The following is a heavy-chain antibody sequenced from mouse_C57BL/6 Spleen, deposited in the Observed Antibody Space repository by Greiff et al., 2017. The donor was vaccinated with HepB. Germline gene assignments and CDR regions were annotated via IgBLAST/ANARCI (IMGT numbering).Heavy chain of an antibody. Sequence: VQGVESGAELVKPGASVKLSCKASGYTFTEYTIHWVKQRSGQGLEWIGWFYPGSGSIKYNEKFKDKATLTADKSSSTVYMELSRLTSDDSAVYFCARHGEGIYYDYGGDFDYWGQGTTLTVSS. D-gene: IGHD2-4*01. CDR3: ARHGEGIYYDYGGDFDY. CDR1: GYTFTEYT. CDR2: FYPGSGSI. V-gene: IGHV1-62-2*01. J-gene: IGHJ2*01.